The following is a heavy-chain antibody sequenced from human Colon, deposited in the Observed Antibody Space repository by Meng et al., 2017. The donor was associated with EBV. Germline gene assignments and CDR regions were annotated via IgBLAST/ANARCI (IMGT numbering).Heavy chain of an antibody. D-gene: IGHD1-14*01. CDR3: VPSP. CDR1: GFTFICHT. V-gene: IGHV3-23*01. CDR2: ISGGGDNI. J-gene: IGHJ4*02. Sequence: EGQVLGSGGGLVPPGGSLRLSCAVSGFTFICHTMSWVRQAPGKGLEWVSGISGGGDNIYYADSVKGRFTISRDNSKNTVDLQMNSLRAEDTAVYYCVPSPGGQGTLVTVSS.